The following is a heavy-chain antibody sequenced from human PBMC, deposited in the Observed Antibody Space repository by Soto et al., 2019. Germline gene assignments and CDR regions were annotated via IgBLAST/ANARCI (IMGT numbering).Heavy chain of an antibody. CDR3: ARDVHYGDYKYGMDV. Sequence: SETLSLTCTVSGGSISSGGYYWSWIRQHPGKGLEWIGYIYYSGSTYYNPSLKSRVTISVDTSKNQFSLKLSSVTAADTAVFYCARDVHYGDYKYGMDVWGQGTTVTVSS. CDR2: IYYSGST. D-gene: IGHD4-17*01. CDR1: GGSISSGGYY. J-gene: IGHJ6*02. V-gene: IGHV4-31*03.